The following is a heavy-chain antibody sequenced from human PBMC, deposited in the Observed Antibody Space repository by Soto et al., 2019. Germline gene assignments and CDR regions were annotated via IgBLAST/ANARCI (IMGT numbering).Heavy chain of an antibody. V-gene: IGHV1-18*01. CDR2: INANTGAT. D-gene: IGHD1-26*01. CDR3: GRDEGTWDQRFLDY. J-gene: IGHJ4*02. CDR1: GHTSRNNG. Sequence: QVRLVQSGAEVGQPGASVKVSCKASGHTSRNNGISWVRQAPGQGLEWMGFINANTGATNYARKFRGRLTLTTDTFTRTVDMELRSLRSDDTAVYYCGRDEGTWDQRFLDYWGQGTLVTVSS.